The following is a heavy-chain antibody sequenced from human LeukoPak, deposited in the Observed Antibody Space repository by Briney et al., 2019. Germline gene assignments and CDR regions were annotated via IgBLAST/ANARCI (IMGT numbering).Heavy chain of an antibody. CDR1: GGSISSYY. CDR2: INYSGST. CDR3: ARVGYDGDYFDY. V-gene: IGHV4-59*08. D-gene: IGHD5-12*01. J-gene: IGHJ4*02. Sequence: SETLSLTCTVSGGSISSYYWSWIRQPPGKGLEWIGYINYSGSTNYNPSLKSRVTISVDTSKNQFSLKLSSVTAADTAVYYCARVGYDGDYFDYWGQGTLVTVSS.